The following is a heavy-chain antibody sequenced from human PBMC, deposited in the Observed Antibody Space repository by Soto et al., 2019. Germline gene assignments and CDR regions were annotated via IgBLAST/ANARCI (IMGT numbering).Heavy chain of an antibody. Sequence: PGGSLRLSCAASGFTFSSYSMNWVRQAPGKGLEWVSSISSSSSYINYADSVKGRFTISRDNAKNSLYLQMNSLRAEDTAVYYCAREGRGHIVVMTATPLYYGMDVWGQGTTVTVSS. CDR3: AREGRGHIVVMTATPLYYGMDV. J-gene: IGHJ6*02. D-gene: IGHD2-21*02. CDR1: GFTFSSYS. CDR2: ISSSSSYI. V-gene: IGHV3-21*01.